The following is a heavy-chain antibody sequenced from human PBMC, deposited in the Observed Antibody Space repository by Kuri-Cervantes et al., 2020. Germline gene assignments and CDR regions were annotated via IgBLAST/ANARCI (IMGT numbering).Heavy chain of an antibody. CDR2: IYHSGST. CDR3: ARARGRGFTNGGYYFDY. Sequence: SETLSLTCAVSGYSISSGYYWGWIRQPPGKGLEWIGSIYHSGSTYYNPSLKSRVTISVDTSKSQFSLELTSMTAADTAIYYCARARGRGFTNGGYYFDYWGQGSLVTVSS. D-gene: IGHD2-8*01. CDR1: GYSISSGYY. J-gene: IGHJ4*02. V-gene: IGHV4-38-2*01.